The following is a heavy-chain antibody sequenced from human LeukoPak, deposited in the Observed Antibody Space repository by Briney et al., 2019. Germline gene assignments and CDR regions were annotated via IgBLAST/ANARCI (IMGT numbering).Heavy chain of an antibody. V-gene: IGHV3-23*01. CDR1: GFTFSNYA. D-gene: IGHD2-15*01. J-gene: IGHJ6*03. CDR3: ARTERPVCYETILSHMDV. CDR2: ITGSGGSA. Sequence: GGSLRLSCAASGFTFSNYAMSWVRQAPGKGLQWVSGITGSGGSAYYADSVKGRFTISRDNAKNSLYLQMDSLRAEDTAVYYCARTERPVCYETILSHMDVWGKGTTVTVSS.